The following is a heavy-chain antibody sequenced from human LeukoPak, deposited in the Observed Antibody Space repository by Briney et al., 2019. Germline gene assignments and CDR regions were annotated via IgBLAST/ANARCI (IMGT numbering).Heavy chain of an antibody. CDR1: GYTFTGYY. D-gene: IGHD5-12*01. Sequence: ASVKVSCKASGYTFTGYYMHWVRQAPGQGLEWMGWINPNSGGTNYAQKFQGRVTMTRDTSISTAYMELSRLRSDDTAVYYCARTPHSGYHFDYWGQGTLVTVSS. J-gene: IGHJ4*02. V-gene: IGHV1-2*02. CDR3: ARTPHSGYHFDY. CDR2: INPNSGGT.